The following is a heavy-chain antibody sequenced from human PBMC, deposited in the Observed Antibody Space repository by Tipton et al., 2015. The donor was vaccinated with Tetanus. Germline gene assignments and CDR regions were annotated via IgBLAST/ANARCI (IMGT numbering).Heavy chain of an antibody. D-gene: IGHD3-22*01. CDR2: IYPGDSDT. Sequence: MQLVQSGAEVKKPGESLKISCKGSGYSFTSYWIGWVRQMPGKGLEWMGIIYPGDSDTRYSPSFQGQVTISADKSISTAYLQWSSLKASDTAMYYCARYYYDSSGPKYYFDYWGQGTLVTVSS. CDR1: GYSFTSYW. CDR3: ARYYYDSSGPKYYFDY. V-gene: IGHV5-51*01. J-gene: IGHJ4*02.